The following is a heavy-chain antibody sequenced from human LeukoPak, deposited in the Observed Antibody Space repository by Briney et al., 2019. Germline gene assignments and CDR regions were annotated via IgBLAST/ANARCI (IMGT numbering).Heavy chain of an antibody. Sequence: ASVKVSCKASGYTFTSYGICWVRQAPGQGLEWMGWNSAYNGNTNYAQKLQGRVTMTTDTSTSTAYMELRSLRSDDTAVYYCARYSKYYGSGSSPDYWGQGTLVTVSS. CDR2: NSAYNGNT. CDR1: GYTFTSYG. D-gene: IGHD3-10*01. CDR3: ARYSKYYGSGSSPDY. J-gene: IGHJ4*02. V-gene: IGHV1-18*01.